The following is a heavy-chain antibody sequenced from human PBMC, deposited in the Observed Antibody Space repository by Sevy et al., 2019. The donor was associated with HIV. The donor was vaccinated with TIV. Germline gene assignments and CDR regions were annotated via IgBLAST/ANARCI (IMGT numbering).Heavy chain of an antibody. V-gene: IGHV3-30*04. CDR3: ASHYYDSTGYYFPLEY. J-gene: IGHJ4*02. D-gene: IGHD3-22*01. CDR2: ISDDGNNK. Sequence: GGSLRLSCTASGFTFSTYAMYWVRQAPGKGLEWVAVISDDGNNKDYADSVKGRFTISRDNSKNTLYLQMNSLRADDTAVYYCASHYYDSTGYYFPLEYWGQGTRVTVSS. CDR1: GFTFSTYA.